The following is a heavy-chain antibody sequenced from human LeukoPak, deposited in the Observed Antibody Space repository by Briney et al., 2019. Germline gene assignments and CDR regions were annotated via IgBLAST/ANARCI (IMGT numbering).Heavy chain of an antibody. D-gene: IGHD6-6*01. V-gene: IGHV4-59*01. J-gene: IGHJ6*03. CDR2: IYYSGST. CDR3: ARHRVVSSSSHYYYYMDV. Sequence: SETLSLTCTVSGGSISSYYWSWIRQPPGKGLEWIGYIYYSGSTNYNPSLKSRVTISVDTSKNQFSLKLSSVTAADTAMYYCARHRVVSSSSHYYYYMDVWGKGTTVTVSS. CDR1: GGSISSYY.